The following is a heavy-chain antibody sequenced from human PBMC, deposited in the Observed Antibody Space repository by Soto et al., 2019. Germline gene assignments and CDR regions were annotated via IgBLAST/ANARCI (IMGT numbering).Heavy chain of an antibody. Sequence: PGGSLRLSCAASGFTFSSYSMNWVRQAPGKGLEWVSYISSSSTIYYADSVKGRFTISRDNAKNSLYLQMNSLRDEDTAVYYCARVGSTRGAFDIWGQGTMVTVS. CDR3: ARVGSTRGAFDI. CDR1: GFTFSSYS. CDR2: ISSSSTI. J-gene: IGHJ3*02. D-gene: IGHD2-2*01. V-gene: IGHV3-48*02.